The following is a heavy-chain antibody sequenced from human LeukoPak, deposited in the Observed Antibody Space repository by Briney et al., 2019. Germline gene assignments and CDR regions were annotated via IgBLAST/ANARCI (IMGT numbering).Heavy chain of an antibody. CDR1: GGTLSSHV. D-gene: IGHD5-18*01. J-gene: IGHJ4*02. CDR3: ARGERAAMVTIDS. Sequence: EASVKVSCKASGGTLSSHVISWVRQAPGQGLEWMGGIIPIFDTANYAQKFQGRVTITADESSNTAYMELSSLRSEDAAVYYCARGERAAMVTIDSWGQGTLVTVSS. CDR2: IIPIFDTA. V-gene: IGHV1-69*13.